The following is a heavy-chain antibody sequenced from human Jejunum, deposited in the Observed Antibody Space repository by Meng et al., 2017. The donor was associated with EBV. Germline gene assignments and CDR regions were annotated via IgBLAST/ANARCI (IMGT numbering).Heavy chain of an antibody. V-gene: IGHV7-4-1*02. CDR1: EYRFTYYA. CDR2: INTNTGNL. D-gene: IGHD6-19*01. CDR3: ARKKGWCGFDI. J-gene: IGHJ3*02. Sequence: QLVKPGHTLNNPGDAVKVSCNTSEYRFTYYAKPWVKQAPGKGFVYKGWINTNTGNLTYAHGFTVRFVLTLDTPLSTAVLQVNGLQPEDTTVYYCARKKGWCGFDIWGQGTMVTVSS.